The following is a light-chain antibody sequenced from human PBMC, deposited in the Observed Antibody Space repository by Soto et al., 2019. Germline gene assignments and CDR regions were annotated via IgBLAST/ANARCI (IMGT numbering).Light chain of an antibody. CDR2: EVS. CDR1: SRDVGGYNY. CDR3: SSYTTSSTLFV. V-gene: IGLV2-14*01. J-gene: IGLJ1*01. Sequence: QPVLTQPASVSGSPGQSITISCTGTSRDVGGYNYVSWYQQHPGKAPKLMIYEVSNRPSGVSNRFSGSKSVNTASLTISGLQAEDEADYYCSSYTTSSTLFVFGTGTKVTVL.